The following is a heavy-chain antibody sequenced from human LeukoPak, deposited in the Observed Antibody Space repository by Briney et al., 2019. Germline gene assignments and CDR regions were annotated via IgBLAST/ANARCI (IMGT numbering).Heavy chain of an antibody. CDR2: ISSSGSTI. CDR1: GFTFSDYY. V-gene: IGHV3-11*01. J-gene: IGHJ4*02. Sequence: GGSLRLSCAASGFTFSDYYMSWIRQAPGKGLEWVSYISSSGSTIYYADSVKGRFTISRDNAKNSLYLQMNSLRAEDTAVYYCARVLGSGYSSGWYGLVFDYWGQGTLVTVSS. D-gene: IGHD6-19*01. CDR3: ARVLGSGYSSGWYGLVFDY.